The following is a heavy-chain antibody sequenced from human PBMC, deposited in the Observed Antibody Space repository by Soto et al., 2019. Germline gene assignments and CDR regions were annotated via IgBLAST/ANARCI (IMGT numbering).Heavy chain of an antibody. CDR1: GFTFSSYA. V-gene: IGHV3-23*01. Sequence: EVQLLESGGGLVQPGGSLRLSCAASGFTFSSYAMSWVRQAPGKGLEWVSAISGSGGSTYYADSVKGRFTISRDNSKNTLYLQMNILRAEDTAVYYCAKEGCSSTSCYHYFDYWGQGTLVTVSS. CDR3: AKEGCSSTSCYHYFDY. CDR2: ISGSGGST. D-gene: IGHD2-2*01. J-gene: IGHJ4*02.